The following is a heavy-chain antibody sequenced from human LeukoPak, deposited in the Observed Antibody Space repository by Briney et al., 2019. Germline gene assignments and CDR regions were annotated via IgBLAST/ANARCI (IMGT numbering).Heavy chain of an antibody. CDR2: IYYSGST. Sequence: PSETLSLTCTVSGGSISSGAYYWGWVRQPPGKGLEWIGYIYYSGSTNYNPSLKSRVTISVDTSKNQFSLKLSSVTAADTAVYYCAKGTVVVVVAATFDYWGQGTLVTVSS. V-gene: IGHV4-61*08. CDR3: AKGTVVVVVAATFDY. D-gene: IGHD2-15*01. J-gene: IGHJ4*02. CDR1: GGSISSGAYY.